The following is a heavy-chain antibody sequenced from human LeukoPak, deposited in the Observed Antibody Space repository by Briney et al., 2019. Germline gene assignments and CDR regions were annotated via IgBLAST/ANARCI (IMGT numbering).Heavy chain of an antibody. D-gene: IGHD1-26*01. V-gene: IGHV3-23*01. CDR1: GFTFSNYA. J-gene: IGHJ2*01. CDR2: ISGSSGST. Sequence: PGGSLRLSCAASGFTFSNYAMSWVRQAPGKGLDWISAISGSSGSTYYVDSVRGRFTISRDNSKNTLYLQMSSLRVEDTAVYYCAKTPTRVGWYFDLWGRGTLVTVSS. CDR3: AKTPTRVGWYFDL.